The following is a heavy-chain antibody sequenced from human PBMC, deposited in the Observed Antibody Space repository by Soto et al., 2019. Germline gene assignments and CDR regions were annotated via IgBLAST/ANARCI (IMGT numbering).Heavy chain of an antibody. Sequence: QVQLVESGGGVVQPGRSLRLSCAASGFTFSSYGMHWVRQAPGKGLEWVAVISYDGSNKYYADSVKGRFTISRDNSKNPLYLQMNSLRAEDKAVYYCAKGGITGTPWYYGMDVWGQGTTVTVSS. CDR1: GFTFSSYG. CDR3: AKGGITGTPWYYGMDV. J-gene: IGHJ6*02. V-gene: IGHV3-30*18. D-gene: IGHD1-20*01. CDR2: ISYDGSNK.